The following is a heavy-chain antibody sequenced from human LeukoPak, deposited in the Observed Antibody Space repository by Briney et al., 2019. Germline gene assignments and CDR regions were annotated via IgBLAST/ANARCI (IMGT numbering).Heavy chain of an antibody. J-gene: IGHJ4*02. CDR2: IIPILGIA. D-gene: IGHD4-17*01. CDR3: ARGVGYGDYAIDY. Sequence: ASVKVSCKASGGTFSSYAISWVRQAPGQGLEWMGRIIPILGIANYAQKFQGGVTITADKSTSTAYMELSSLRSEDTAVYYCARGVGYGDYAIDYWGQGTLVTVSS. CDR1: GGTFSSYA. V-gene: IGHV1-69*04.